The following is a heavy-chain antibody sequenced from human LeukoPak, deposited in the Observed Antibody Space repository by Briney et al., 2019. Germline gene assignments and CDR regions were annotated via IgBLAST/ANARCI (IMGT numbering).Heavy chain of an antibody. Sequence: GGSLRLSCAASGSTFSSYWMHWVRQAPGKGLVWVSRINSDDSSTTYADSVKGRFTISRDNAKNTLYLQMNSLRAEDTAVYYCATGDAPGDQREFDYWGQGTLVTVSS. CDR1: GSTFSSYW. J-gene: IGHJ4*02. CDR3: ATGDAPGDQREFDY. CDR2: INSDDSST. V-gene: IGHV3-74*01. D-gene: IGHD3-16*01.